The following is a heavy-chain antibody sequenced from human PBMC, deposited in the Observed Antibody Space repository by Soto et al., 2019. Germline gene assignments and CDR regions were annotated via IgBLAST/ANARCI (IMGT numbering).Heavy chain of an antibody. CDR3: TTDYCSSTSCYSGHEYRTFDY. Sequence: GGSLRLSCAASGFTFSNAWMNWVRQAPGKGLEWVGRIKSKTDGGTTDYAAPVKGRFTISRDDSKNTLYLQMNSLKTEDTAVYYCTTDYCSSTSCYSGHEYRTFDYWGQGTLVTVSS. CDR2: IKSKTDGGTT. V-gene: IGHV3-15*07. J-gene: IGHJ4*02. D-gene: IGHD2-2*01. CDR1: GFTFSNAW.